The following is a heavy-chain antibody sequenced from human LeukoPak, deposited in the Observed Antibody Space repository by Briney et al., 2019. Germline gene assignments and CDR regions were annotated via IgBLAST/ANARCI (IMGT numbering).Heavy chain of an antibody. D-gene: IGHD6-19*01. Sequence: GDSLTLLCAVSGFGMSSFSKEWFCRAPRKGLEWVSSISSSSSYIYYADSVKGRFTISRDNAKNSLYLQMNSLRAEDTAVYYCAQGSGRIWGQGTLVTVSS. CDR1: GFGMSSFS. J-gene: IGHJ1*01. CDR2: ISSSSSYI. V-gene: IGHV3-21*01. CDR3: AQGSGRI.